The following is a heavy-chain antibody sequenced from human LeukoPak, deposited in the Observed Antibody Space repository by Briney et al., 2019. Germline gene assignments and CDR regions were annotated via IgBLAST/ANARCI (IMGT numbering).Heavy chain of an antibody. CDR1: GFTFSNAW. CDR2: IKSKTDGGTT. D-gene: IGHD6-19*01. J-gene: IGHJ4*02. V-gene: IGHV3-15*01. Sequence: PGGSLRLSCAASGFTFSNAWMSWVRQAPGRGLEWVGRIKSKTDGGTTDFAAPVKGRFIISRDDSKNMLYMQMNSLKTEGTGVYYCTTRIPMAGKPGPFDYWGQGTLVTVSS. CDR3: TTRIPMAGKPGPFDY.